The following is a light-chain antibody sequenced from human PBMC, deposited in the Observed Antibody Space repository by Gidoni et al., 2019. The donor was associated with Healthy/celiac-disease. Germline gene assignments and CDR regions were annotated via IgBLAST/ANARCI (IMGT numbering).Light chain of an antibody. CDR1: QSISSY. V-gene: IGKV1-39*01. Sequence: DIQLTQSPSSLSASVGDRVPITCRASQSISSYLNWYQQKPGKAPKLLIYAASRLQSGVPSRFSGSGSGTDVTLTISSLQPEDFATYYCQQSYSTPLTFGGGTKVEIK. CDR3: QQSYSTPLT. CDR2: AAS. J-gene: IGKJ4*01.